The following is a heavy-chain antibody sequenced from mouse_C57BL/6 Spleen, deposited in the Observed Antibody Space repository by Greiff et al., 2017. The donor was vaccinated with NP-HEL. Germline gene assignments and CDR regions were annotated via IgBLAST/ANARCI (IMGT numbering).Heavy chain of an antibody. J-gene: IGHJ4*01. CDR3: ARYGSGYYAMDY. V-gene: IGHV1-61*01. D-gene: IGHD2-2*01. CDR1: GYTFTSYW. CDR2: IYPSASET. Sequence: QVQLQQPGAELVRPGSSFPLSFPSSGYTFTSYWMDWVKQRPGQGLEWIGNIYPSASETLYTKKVKDKATLTVDKSSSTASMQLSSLTSADSAVYYCARYGSGYYAMDYWGHGTSVTVSS.